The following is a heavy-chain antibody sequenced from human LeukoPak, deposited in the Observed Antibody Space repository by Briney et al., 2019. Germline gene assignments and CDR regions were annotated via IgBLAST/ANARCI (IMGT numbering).Heavy chain of an antibody. J-gene: IGHJ4*02. CDR2: IYYSGST. Sequence: SETLSLTCTVSGGSISSGGYYWSWIRQHPGKGLEWIGYIYYSGSTYYNPSLKSRVTISVDTSKNQFSLKLSSVTAADTAVYYCARFYSARGYYWGQGTLVTVSS. CDR3: ARFYSARGYY. CDR1: GGSISSGGYY. V-gene: IGHV4-31*03. D-gene: IGHD4-11*01.